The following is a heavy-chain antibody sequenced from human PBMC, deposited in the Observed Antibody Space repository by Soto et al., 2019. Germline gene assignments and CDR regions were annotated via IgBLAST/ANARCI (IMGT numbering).Heavy chain of an antibody. CDR2: INHSGST. Sequence: SETLSLTCAVYGGSFSGYYWSWIRQPPGKGLEWIGEINHSGSTNYNPSLKSRVTISVDTSKNQFSLKLSSVTAADTAVYYCARGMGLGYCSGGSCHEPDYWGQGTLVTVSS. CDR3: ARGMGLGYCSGGSCHEPDY. J-gene: IGHJ4*02. V-gene: IGHV4-34*01. CDR1: GGSFSGYY. D-gene: IGHD2-15*01.